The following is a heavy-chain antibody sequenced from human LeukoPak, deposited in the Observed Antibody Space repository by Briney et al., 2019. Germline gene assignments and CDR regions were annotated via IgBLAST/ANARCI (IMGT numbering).Heavy chain of an antibody. CDR2: INAGNGNT. V-gene: IGHV1-3*01. D-gene: IGHD2-15*01. CDR1: GYTFTSYA. Sequence: ASVKVSCKASGYTFTSYAMHWVRQAPGQRLEWMGWINAGNGNTKYSQKFQGRVTITRDTSASTAYMELSSLRSEDTAVYYCARDGCSGGSCYHNWFDPWGQGTLVTVFS. CDR3: ARDGCSGGSCYHNWFDP. J-gene: IGHJ5*02.